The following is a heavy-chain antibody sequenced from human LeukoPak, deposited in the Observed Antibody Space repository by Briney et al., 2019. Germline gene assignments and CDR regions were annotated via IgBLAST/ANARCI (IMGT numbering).Heavy chain of an antibody. CDR3: VSRGCTANACFVSSFNCFDH. V-gene: IGHV3-7*03. D-gene: IGHD2-8*02. Sequence: GGSLRLSCAASGLTFSRYWLTWVRQASGKGLEWVANINQDGSEKNYVDSVKGRFTISRDNAKSSLYLQMNSLRDEDTAVYHCVSRGCTANACFVSSFNCFDHWGQGSLVTVSS. J-gene: IGHJ4*02. CDR2: INQDGSEK. CDR1: GLTFSRYW.